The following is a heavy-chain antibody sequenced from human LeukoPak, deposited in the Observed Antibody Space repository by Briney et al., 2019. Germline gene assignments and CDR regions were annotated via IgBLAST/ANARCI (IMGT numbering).Heavy chain of an antibody. Sequence: GGSLRLSCAASGFTFSSYAMHWVRQAPGKGLEYVSAISSNGGSTYYADSVKGRFTISRDNSKNTLYLQMNSLRAEDTAVYYCAKDSPPYYYDSSGYSDYWGQGTLVTVSS. D-gene: IGHD3-22*01. CDR2: ISSNGGST. CDR3: AKDSPPYYYDSSGYSDY. V-gene: IGHV3-64*04. CDR1: GFTFSSYA. J-gene: IGHJ4*02.